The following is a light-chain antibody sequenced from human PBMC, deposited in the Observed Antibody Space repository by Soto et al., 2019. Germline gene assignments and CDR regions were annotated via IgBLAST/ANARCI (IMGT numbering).Light chain of an antibody. V-gene: IGKV2-40*01. J-gene: IGKJ3*01. CDR2: PLS. Sequence: DLVMTQTPLSLPVTPGEPASISCRSSQSLLDSDDGNTYLDWYLEKPGQSPQLLIYPLSYRASGVPDRFSSSGSGTDFTLKISRVEAEDVGAYYCMQRIEFPFTFGPGTKVDIK. CDR1: QSLLDSDDGNTY. CDR3: MQRIEFPFT.